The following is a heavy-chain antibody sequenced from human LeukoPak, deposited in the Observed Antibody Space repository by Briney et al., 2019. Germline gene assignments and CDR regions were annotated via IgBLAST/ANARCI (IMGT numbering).Heavy chain of an antibody. CDR2: IYHSGST. CDR3: ARVRTPHWTHSSIFDY. D-gene: IGHD3/OR15-3a*01. CDR1: GGSISSSNW. V-gene: IGHV4-4*02. J-gene: IGHJ4*02. Sequence: SGTLSLTCAVSGGSISSSNWWSWVSQPPGKGLEWIGEIYHSGSTNYNPSLKSRVTISVDKSKNQFSLKLSSVTAADTAVYYCARVRTPHWTHSSIFDYWGQGTLVTVSS.